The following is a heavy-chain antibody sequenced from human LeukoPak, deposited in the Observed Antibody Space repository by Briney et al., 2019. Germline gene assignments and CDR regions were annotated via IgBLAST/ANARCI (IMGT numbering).Heavy chain of an antibody. J-gene: IGHJ4*02. CDR3: VREWYGDYDY. D-gene: IGHD4-17*01. CDR2: ISAYNGNT. Sequence: ASVKVSCKASGYTFTNYGVSWVRQAPGQGLEWMGWISAYNGNTNYARKVQGRVTLTTDSSTSTAYMELRSLRSDDTAVYYCVREWYGDYDYWGQGTLVTVSS. V-gene: IGHV1-18*01. CDR1: GYTFTNYG.